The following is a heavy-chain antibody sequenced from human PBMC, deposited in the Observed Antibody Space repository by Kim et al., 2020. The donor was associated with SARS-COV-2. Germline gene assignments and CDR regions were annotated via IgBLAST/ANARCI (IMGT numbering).Heavy chain of an antibody. J-gene: IGHJ4*02. Sequence: YPGSVKGRFTTSRENAKNSLYLQMNSLGAGDTAVYYCARGYSYGYWYYFDYWGQGTLVTVSS. V-gene: IGHV3-13*01. CDR3: ARGYSYGYWYYFDY. D-gene: IGHD5-18*01.